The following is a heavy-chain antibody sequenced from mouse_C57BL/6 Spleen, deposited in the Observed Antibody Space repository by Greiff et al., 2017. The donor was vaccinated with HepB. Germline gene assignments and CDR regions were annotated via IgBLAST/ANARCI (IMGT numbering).Heavy chain of an antibody. CDR3: AREVGSNYDYFDY. Sequence: VQLKESGPELVKPGASVKIPCKASGYTFTDYNMDWVKQSHGKSLEWIGDINPNNGGTIYNQKFKGKATLTVDKSSSTAYMELRSLTSEDTAVYYCAREVGSNYDYFDYWGQGTTLTVSS. J-gene: IGHJ2*01. CDR2: INPNNGGT. CDR1: GYTFTDYN. D-gene: IGHD2-5*01. V-gene: IGHV1-18*01.